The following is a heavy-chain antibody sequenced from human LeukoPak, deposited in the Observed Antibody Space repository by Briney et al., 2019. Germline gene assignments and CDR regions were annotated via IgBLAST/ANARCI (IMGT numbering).Heavy chain of an antibody. V-gene: IGHV3-30*18. CDR3: AKDVLGSSWSFDY. J-gene: IGHJ4*02. Sequence: PGGSLRLSCAASGFTFNNYGIHWVRQAPGKGLYWVAVVSFDGSNKYYADSVKGRFTISRDNSKNIVYLQLNSLRPEDTAVYYCAKDVLGSSWSFDYWGQGTLVTVSS. CDR2: VSFDGSNK. D-gene: IGHD6-13*01. CDR1: GFTFNNYG.